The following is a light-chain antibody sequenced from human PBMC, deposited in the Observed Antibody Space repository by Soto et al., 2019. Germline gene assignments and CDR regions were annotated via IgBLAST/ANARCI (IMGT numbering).Light chain of an antibody. J-gene: IGKJ3*01. CDR2: LGS. V-gene: IGKV2-28*01. Sequence: DIVMTQSPLSLPVTPGEPASISCRSSQSLLHSNGYNYLDWYLQKPGQSPQLLIYLGSNRATGVPDRFSGSGSGTDFTLNISRVEAEYVGVYYCMQALQTPFTFGPGTKVDI. CDR1: QSLLHSNGYNY. CDR3: MQALQTPFT.